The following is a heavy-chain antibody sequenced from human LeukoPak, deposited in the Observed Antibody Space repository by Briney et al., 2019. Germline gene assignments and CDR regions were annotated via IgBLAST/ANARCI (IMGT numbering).Heavy chain of an antibody. CDR2: ISGSCDRT. D-gene: IGHD1-26*01. J-gene: IGHJ6*02. CDR1: GFTYISYA. CDR3: ARGPSGSLHYYHFYGMDV. V-gene: IGHV3-23*01. Sequence: GGSLRLSCAASGFTYISYAMNWVRQAPGKGLEWVSAISGSCDRTYYTDSVKGRFTISRDNSKNTLYLQMNSLRDEDTAVYFCARGPSGSLHYYHFYGMDVWGQGTTVTVS.